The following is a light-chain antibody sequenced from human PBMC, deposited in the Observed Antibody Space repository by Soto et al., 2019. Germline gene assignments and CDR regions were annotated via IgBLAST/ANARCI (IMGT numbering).Light chain of an antibody. Sequence: NFMLTQPHSVSESPGKTVTISCTASSGTIASNYVQWYQQRPGSAPTTVIFQDTQRPSGVPDRFSGSIDTSSNSASLTISGLKSEDEADYYCQSYDSSNPVVFGGGTQLTVL. V-gene: IGLV6-57*02. CDR2: QDT. CDR1: SGTIASNY. J-gene: IGLJ2*01. CDR3: QSYDSSNPVV.